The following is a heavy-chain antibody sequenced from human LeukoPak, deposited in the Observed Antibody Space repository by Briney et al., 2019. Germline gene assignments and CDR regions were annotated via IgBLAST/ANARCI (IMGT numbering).Heavy chain of an antibody. CDR3: ARVPVAGYWYFDL. J-gene: IGHJ2*01. V-gene: IGHV4-59*01. CDR2: IYYSGST. CDR1: GGFISSYY. D-gene: IGHD6-19*01. Sequence: SETLSLTCTVSGGFISSYYWSWIRQSPGKGLEWIGYIYYSGSTNYNPSLKSRVTISVDTSKNQFSLKLSSVTAADTAVYYCARVPVAGYWYFDLWGRGTPVTVSS.